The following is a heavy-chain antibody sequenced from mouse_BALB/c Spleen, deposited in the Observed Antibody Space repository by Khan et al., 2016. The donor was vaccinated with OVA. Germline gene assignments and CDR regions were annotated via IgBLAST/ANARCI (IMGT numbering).Heavy chain of an antibody. Sequence: QVQLKQSGAELARPGASVKMSCKVSGYNFTSYTIHWIKKRPGQGLEWIGYINPSNDYTNYNQKFKDKATLNTDKSYTTAYLRLRSLTSDDSAVYNCVRDGAYHRNDGWFAYWGQGTLVTVSA. CDR3: VRDGAYHRNDGWFAY. V-gene: IGHV1-4*01. CDR1: GYNFTSYT. D-gene: IGHD2-14*01. J-gene: IGHJ3*01. CDR2: INPSNDYT.